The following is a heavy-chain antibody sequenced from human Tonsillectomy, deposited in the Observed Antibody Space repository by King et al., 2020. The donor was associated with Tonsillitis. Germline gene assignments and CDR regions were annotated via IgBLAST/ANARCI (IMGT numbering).Heavy chain of an antibody. CDR2: MFISGST. CDR3: YTTLSPPDALPIFMPRAAAGVGPRTGEAFTDPVPHLHCL. J-gene: IGHJ2*01. Sequence: VQLQESGPGLVKPSQTLSLTCTVSGGSVSSGSHYWSWIRQPAGKGLEWIGRMFISGSTKYNFSLKSRVTISIDTSRASSPPHRRSEEHTSELQSPPYTTLSPPDALPIFMPRAAAGVGPRTGEAFTDPVPHLHCLW. CDR1: GGSVSSGSHY. D-gene: IGHD2-2*01. V-gene: IGHV4-61*02.